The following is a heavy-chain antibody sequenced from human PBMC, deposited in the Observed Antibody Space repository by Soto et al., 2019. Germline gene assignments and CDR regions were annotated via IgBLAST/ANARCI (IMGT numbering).Heavy chain of an antibody. D-gene: IGHD3-9*01. CDR3: ARHSPDFDWLSQFDY. V-gene: IGHV4-59*08. J-gene: IGHJ4*02. CDR2: IYYFGGT. CDR1: GGSISSYY. Sequence: PSETLSLTCTVSGGSISSYYWSWIRQPPGKGLEWIGYIYYFGGTNYNPSLKSRVTISVDTSKNQFSLKLSSVTAADTAVYYCARHSPDFDWLSQFDYWGQGTLVTVS.